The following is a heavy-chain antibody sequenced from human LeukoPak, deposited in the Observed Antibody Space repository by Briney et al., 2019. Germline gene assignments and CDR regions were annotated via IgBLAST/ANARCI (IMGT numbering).Heavy chain of an antibody. J-gene: IGHJ4*02. CDR2: MNPNSGNT. D-gene: IGHD2-2*01. CDR1: GYTFTSYD. V-gene: IGHV1-8*01. CDR3: ARTLTRRVVVPAAPRGFDY. Sequence: ASVKVSCKASGYTFTSYDINWVRQATGQGLEWMGWMNPNSGNTGYAQKFQGRVTMTRNTSISTAYMELSSLRSEDTAVYYCARTLTRRVVVPAAPRGFDYWGQGTLVTVSS.